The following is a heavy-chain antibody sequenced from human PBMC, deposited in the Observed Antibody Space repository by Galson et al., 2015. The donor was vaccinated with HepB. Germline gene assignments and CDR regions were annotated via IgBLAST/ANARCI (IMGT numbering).Heavy chain of an antibody. CDR1: GYSFITYW. D-gene: IGHD6-13*01. CDR2: IYPGDSDT. J-gene: IGHJ4*02. V-gene: IGHV5-51*01. CDR3: ARRPLGGSSWSFDY. Sequence: SGAEVKETGESLKISCKASGYSFITYWIGWVRQMPGKGLEWMGIIYPGDSDTRYSPSFQGQVTISADKSITTAYLQWSSLKASDTAMYYCARRPLGGSSWSFDYWGQGTLVTVSS.